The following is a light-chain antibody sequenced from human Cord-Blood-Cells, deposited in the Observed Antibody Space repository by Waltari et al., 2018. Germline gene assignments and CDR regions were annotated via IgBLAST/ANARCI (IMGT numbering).Light chain of an antibody. J-gene: IGKJ1*01. CDR3: QQSYSTPPT. CDR1: QSISSY. CDR2: AAS. Sequence: DIQMTQCPSSLSASVGDRVPITCRASQSISSYLNWYQQKPGKAPKLLIYAASSLQSGVPSRFSGSGSGTDLTLTISSLQPEDFATYYCQQSYSTPPTFGQGTKMEIK. V-gene: IGKV1-39*01.